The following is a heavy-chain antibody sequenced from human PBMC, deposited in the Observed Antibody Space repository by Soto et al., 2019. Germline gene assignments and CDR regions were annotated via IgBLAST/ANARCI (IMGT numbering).Heavy chain of an antibody. CDR2: IYHSGST. J-gene: IGHJ5*02. V-gene: IGHV4-38-2*01. Sequence: SETLSLTXAVSGYSISTDFYWGWIRQPPGKGLEWIGNIYHSGSTYYNPSLKSRVTISIDTSKNQFSLKLSSVTAADTAVYYCARSNYYGSGNYYFNWFDPWGQGTLVTVSS. CDR1: GYSISTDFY. D-gene: IGHD3-10*01. CDR3: ARSNYYGSGNYYFNWFDP.